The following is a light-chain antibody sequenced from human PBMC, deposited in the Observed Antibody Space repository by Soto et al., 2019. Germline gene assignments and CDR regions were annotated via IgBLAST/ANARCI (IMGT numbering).Light chain of an antibody. Sequence: DIQMTQSPSSLSASVVDRVTSTCRASQSISSYLNWYQQKPGKAPKLLIYAAFILQSGVPSRSGGSAAGTDFTLTVSSLQPEDFATYFCQQTYNMPFTFGPGTKVDI. CDR2: AAF. CDR3: QQTYNMPFT. J-gene: IGKJ3*01. CDR1: QSISSY. V-gene: IGKV1-39*01.